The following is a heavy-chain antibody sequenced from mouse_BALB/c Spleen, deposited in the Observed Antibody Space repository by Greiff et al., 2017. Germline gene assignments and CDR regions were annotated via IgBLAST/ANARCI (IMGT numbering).Heavy chain of an antibody. CDR3: TRRSSTAMGAWFAY. CDR2: IYPGNSDT. Sequence: VHVKQSGTVLARPGASVKMSCKASGYSFTSYWMHWVKQRPGQGLEWIGAIYPGNSDTSYNQKFKGKAKLTAVTSASTAYMELSSLTNEDSAVYYCTRRSSTAMGAWFAYWGQGTLVTVSA. V-gene: IGHV1-5*01. J-gene: IGHJ3*01. D-gene: IGHD1-2*01. CDR1: GYSFTSYW.